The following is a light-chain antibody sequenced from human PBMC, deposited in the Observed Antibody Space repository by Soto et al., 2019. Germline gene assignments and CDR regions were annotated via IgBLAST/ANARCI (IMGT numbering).Light chain of an antibody. CDR2: DAS. J-gene: IGKJ1*01. CDR1: QSVSSN. CDR3: QKFDRWPWT. V-gene: IGKV3-15*01. Sequence: EILMTQSPATLSVSPGERATLSCRASQSVSSNLAWYQQKPGQPPRLLIYDASTRATGVPARFSGSGSVTEFTLTINSLQSEDFAVYYCQKFDRWPWTFGQGTKVEIK.